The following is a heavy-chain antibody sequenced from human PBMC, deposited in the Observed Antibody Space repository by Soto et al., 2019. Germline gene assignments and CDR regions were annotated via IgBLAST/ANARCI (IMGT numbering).Heavy chain of an antibody. V-gene: IGHV1-24*01. Sequence: VASVKVSCKVSGYTLTELSMHWVRQAPGKGLEWMGGFDPEDGETIYAQKFQGRVTMTEDTSTDTAYMELSSLRSEDTAVYYCATLTYSSSWKNWFDPWGQGTLVTVSS. J-gene: IGHJ5*02. CDR2: FDPEDGET. CDR1: GYTLTELS. D-gene: IGHD6-13*01. CDR3: ATLTYSSSWKNWFDP.